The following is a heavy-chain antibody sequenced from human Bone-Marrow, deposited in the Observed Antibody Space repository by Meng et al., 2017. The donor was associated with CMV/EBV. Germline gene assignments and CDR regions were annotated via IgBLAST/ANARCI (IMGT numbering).Heavy chain of an antibody. CDR1: GFAFDDYA. CDR3: ARGRHTGLGDAFDI. CDR2: INWNGGST. D-gene: IGHD3/OR15-3a*01. V-gene: IGHV3-20*01. Sequence: GAPLKLPWAASGFAFDDYAMSWVRQAPGKGLEWVSGINWNGGSTGYADSVKGRFTISRDNAKNSLYLQMNSLRAEDTALYHCARGRHTGLGDAFDIWGQGTMVTVSS. J-gene: IGHJ3*02.